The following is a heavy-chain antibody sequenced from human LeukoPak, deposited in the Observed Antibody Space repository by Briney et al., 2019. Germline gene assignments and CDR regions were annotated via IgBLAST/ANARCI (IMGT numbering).Heavy chain of an antibody. CDR2: INPNSGGT. CDR3: TRALGSDY. J-gene: IGHJ4*02. CDR1: GYTFTDYY. D-gene: IGHD1-26*01. Sequence: VSVKVSCKASGYTFTDYYMNWVRQAPGQGLEWMGWINPNSGGTNYAQKSQGRVTMTRDTSISTAYMELSSLRSDDTAMYYCTRALGSDYWGQGTLVTVSS. V-gene: IGHV1-2*02.